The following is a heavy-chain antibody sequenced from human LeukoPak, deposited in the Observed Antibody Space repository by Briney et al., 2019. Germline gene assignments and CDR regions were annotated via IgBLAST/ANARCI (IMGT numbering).Heavy chain of an antibody. CDR3: AKVLWFGELYSSFYCMDV. V-gene: IGHV3-30*02. CDR2: VINT. D-gene: IGHD3-10*01. J-gene: IGHJ6*02. Sequence: VINTFYADSVTGRFTISTDNSKNTLYLQMNSLRAEDTAVYYCAKVLWFGELYSSFYCMDVWGQGTTVTVSS.